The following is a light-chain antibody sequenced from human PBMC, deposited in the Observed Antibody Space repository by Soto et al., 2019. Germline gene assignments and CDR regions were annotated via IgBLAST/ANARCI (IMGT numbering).Light chain of an antibody. J-gene: IGLJ3*02. CDR2: DVS. CDR1: SSDIGIYDF. V-gene: IGLV2-8*01. Sequence: QSVLTQPPSASGSPGQSVTISCTGTSSDIGIYDFVSWYQQHPGKDPKLLIYDVSKRPSGVPDRFSGSKSGNTASLTVSDLQPEDAADYYCSAYAGTNDLGVFGGGTKLTVL. CDR3: SAYAGTNDLGV.